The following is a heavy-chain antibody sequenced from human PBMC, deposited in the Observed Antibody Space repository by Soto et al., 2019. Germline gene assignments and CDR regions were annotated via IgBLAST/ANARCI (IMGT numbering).Heavy chain of an antibody. CDR2: VNPILSMS. V-gene: IGHV1-69*02. J-gene: IGHJ4*02. Sequence: GASVKVSCKASGDTFSFYTINWVRQAPGLGLEWMGRVNPILSMSNYAQKFQGRVTMTADKSTSTAYMELRGLRSEDTAFYYCATSYGSGYRAFDYWGQGALVTVSS. CDR3: ATSYGSGYRAFDY. CDR1: GDTFSFYT. D-gene: IGHD3-10*01.